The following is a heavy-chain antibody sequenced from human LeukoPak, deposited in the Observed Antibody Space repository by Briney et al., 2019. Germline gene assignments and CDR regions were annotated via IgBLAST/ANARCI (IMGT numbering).Heavy chain of an antibody. CDR1: GYSISSGYF. D-gene: IGHD3-22*01. J-gene: IGHJ4*02. CDR2: ISHSGSS. Sequence: PSETLSLTCAVSGYSISSGYFWAWIRQAPGKGPEWIGSISHSGSSYSNPSLRSRVIVSVDTSNNQFSLRLTSVTAADTATYYCARDGYYYDGTFEYWGQGIQVAVSS. CDR3: ARDGYYYDGTFEY. V-gene: IGHV4-38-2*02.